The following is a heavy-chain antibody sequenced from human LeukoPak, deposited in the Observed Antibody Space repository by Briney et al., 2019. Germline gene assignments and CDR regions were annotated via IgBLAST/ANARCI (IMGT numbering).Heavy chain of an antibody. CDR3: ARAVNYYDSSPDDY. Sequence: ASGFNXXDYVMSWVRHAPGKGLEWVSGINWNGGSRVYADSVKGRFTISRDNAKNSLYLQMNSLRAEDTALYYCARAVNYYDSSPDDYWGQGTLVTVSS. J-gene: IGHJ4*02. CDR2: INWNGGSR. D-gene: IGHD3-22*01. V-gene: IGHV3-20*03. CDR1: GFNXXDYV.